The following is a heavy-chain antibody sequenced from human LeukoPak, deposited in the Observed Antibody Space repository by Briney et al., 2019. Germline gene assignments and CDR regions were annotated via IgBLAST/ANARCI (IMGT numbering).Heavy chain of an antibody. Sequence: PSETLSLTCTVSGGSISSGDYYWSWIRQPPGKGLEWIRYIYYSGSTYYNPSLKSRVTISVDTSKNQFSLKLSSVTAADTAVYYCARDRSGSSVDYWGQGTLVTVSS. J-gene: IGHJ4*02. V-gene: IGHV4-30-4*01. CDR1: GGSISSGDYY. D-gene: IGHD1-26*01. CDR2: IYYSGST. CDR3: ARDRSGSSVDY.